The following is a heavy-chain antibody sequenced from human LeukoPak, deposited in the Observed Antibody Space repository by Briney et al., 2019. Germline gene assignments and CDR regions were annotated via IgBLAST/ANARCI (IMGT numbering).Heavy chain of an antibody. CDR1: GFTFASYA. J-gene: IGHJ4*02. Sequence: GGSLRLSCAASGFTFASYAMSWVRQAPGKGLEWVSVIGDSGSTTYYADSVKGRFTISRDNSKNTLYLQMNSLRAEDTAVYYCARASDILTGYSPDYWGQGTLSPSPQ. CDR3: ARASDILTGYSPDY. CDR2: IGDSGSTT. V-gene: IGHV3-23*01. D-gene: IGHD3-9*01.